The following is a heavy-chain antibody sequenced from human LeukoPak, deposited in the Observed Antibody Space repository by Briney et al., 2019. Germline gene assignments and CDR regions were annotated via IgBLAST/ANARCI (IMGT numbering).Heavy chain of an antibody. J-gene: IGHJ5*02. D-gene: IGHD3-10*01. CDR2: IKPDGSNK. CDR1: GFTFDTYW. V-gene: IGHV3-7*01. Sequence: GFLRLSCAASGFTFDTYWMSWVRQAPGKGLEWVANIKPDGSNKYYADSVKGRFTISRDNSKNTLYLQMNSLRAEDTAVYYCAKEVLDGSDFNWFDPWGQGTLVTVSS. CDR3: AKEVLDGSDFNWFDP.